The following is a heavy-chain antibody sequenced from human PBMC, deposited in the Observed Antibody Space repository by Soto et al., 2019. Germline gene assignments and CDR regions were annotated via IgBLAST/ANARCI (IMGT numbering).Heavy chain of an antibody. D-gene: IGHD6-13*01. CDR1: GFTFSSYS. J-gene: IGHJ4*02. V-gene: IGHV3-21*01. CDR3: ARDSYPLEAAASLYYFDY. CDR2: ISSSSSYI. Sequence: PGGSLRLSCAASGFTFSSYSMNWVRQAPGKGLEWVSSISSSSSYIYYADSVKGRFTISRDNAKNSLYLQMNSLRAEDTAVYYCARDSYPLEAAASLYYFDYWGQGALVTVSS.